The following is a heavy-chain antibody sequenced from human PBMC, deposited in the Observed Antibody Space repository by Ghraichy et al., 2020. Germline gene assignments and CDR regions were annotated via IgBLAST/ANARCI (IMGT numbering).Heavy chain of an antibody. J-gene: IGHJ5*02. CDR3: ARGPLSCNSVTCYRGWFDP. CDR2: ISRSSNYK. D-gene: IGHD2/OR15-2a*01. Sequence: GESLNITCAASGFSFSSYAMNWVRQAPGKGLEWVSFISRSSNYKYYADSVKGRFTISRDNARNSVDLLLNSLRADDTAVYYCARGPLSCNSVTCYRGWFDPWGQGTLVTVSS. CDR1: GFSFSSYA. V-gene: IGHV3-21*01.